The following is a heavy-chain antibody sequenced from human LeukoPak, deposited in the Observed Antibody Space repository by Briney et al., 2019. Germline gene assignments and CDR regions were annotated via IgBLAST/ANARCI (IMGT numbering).Heavy chain of an antibody. CDR3: AKESRSGRQSSSVGSYFDY. Sequence: PGGSLRLSCAASGFTFSSYGMHWVRQAPGKGLEWVAFIRYDGSNKYYPDSVKGRFTISRESSKNTVYLQMNSLRAGDTAVYYCAKESRSGRQSSSVGSYFDYWGQGSLVTVSS. V-gene: IGHV3-30*02. J-gene: IGHJ4*02. CDR1: GFTFSSYG. D-gene: IGHD6-6*01. CDR2: IRYDGSNK.